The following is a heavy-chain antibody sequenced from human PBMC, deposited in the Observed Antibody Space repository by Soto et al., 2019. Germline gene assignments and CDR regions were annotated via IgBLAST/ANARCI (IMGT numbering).Heavy chain of an antibody. J-gene: IGHJ6*02. V-gene: IGHV3-74*01. D-gene: IGHD2-21*01. CDR3: ARDPLIGNTDYGLDV. CDR2: INNDGSST. Sequence: GSLRLCCPVSGVNIGGFWVHWVRQAPGKGLVWVSRINNDGSSTAYADSVKGRFTISRDNAKSTLYLQVTSLRAEDTAVYYCARDPLIGNTDYGLDVWGQGTTVTVSS. CDR1: GVNIGGFW.